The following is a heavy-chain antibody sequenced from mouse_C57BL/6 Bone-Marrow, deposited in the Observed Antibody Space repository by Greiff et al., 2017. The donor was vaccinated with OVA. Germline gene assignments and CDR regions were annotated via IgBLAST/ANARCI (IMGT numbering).Heavy chain of an antibody. CDR1: GYTFTDYY. CDR3: ALLQRSYFFDY. D-gene: IGHD1-1*01. CDR2: INPNNGGT. V-gene: IGHV1-26*01. Sequence: EVQLQQSGPELVKPGASVKISCKASGYTFTDYYMNWVKQSHGKSLEWIGDINPNNGGTSYNQKFKGKATLTVDKSSSTAYMQLSSLTSEDSAVYFCALLQRSYFFDYWGQGTTLTVSS. J-gene: IGHJ2*01.